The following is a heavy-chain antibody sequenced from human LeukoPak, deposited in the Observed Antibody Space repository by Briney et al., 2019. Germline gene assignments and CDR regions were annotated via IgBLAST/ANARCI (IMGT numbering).Heavy chain of an antibody. J-gene: IGHJ4*02. Sequence: GGSLRLSCKASGFTFSTYWITWVRQHPGKELEWVASINQDGSGKYYVDSVKGRFTISRDNAQKSLYLQMNSLRVDDTAVYYCARAVTSTEGYWGQGTLVTVSS. CDR3: ARAVTSTEGY. CDR1: GFTFSTYW. CDR2: INQDGSGK. V-gene: IGHV3-7*03. D-gene: IGHD4-17*01.